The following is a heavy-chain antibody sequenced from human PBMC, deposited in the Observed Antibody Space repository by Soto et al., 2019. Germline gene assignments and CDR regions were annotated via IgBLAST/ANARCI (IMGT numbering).Heavy chain of an antibody. J-gene: IGHJ4*02. V-gene: IGHV4-31*03. CDR3: AREQQPTSYFDY. D-gene: IGHD6-13*01. CDR1: GCSISSGGYY. Sequence: SETLSLTCTVSGCSISSGGYYWSWIRQHPGKGLEWIGYIYYSGSTYYNPSLKSRVTISVDTSKNQFSLKLSSVTAADTAVYYCAREQQPTSYFDYWGQGTLVTVSS. CDR2: IYYSGST.